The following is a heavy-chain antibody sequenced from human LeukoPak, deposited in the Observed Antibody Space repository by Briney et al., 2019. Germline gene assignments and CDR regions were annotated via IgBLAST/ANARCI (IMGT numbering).Heavy chain of an antibody. CDR1: GGSISSGDYY. D-gene: IGHD3-22*01. CDR2: IHYSGTT. Sequence: SETLSFTCTVSGGSISSGDYYWSWIRQPPGNGLEWIGYIHYSGTTYYNPSLKSRVSISADTAKNQFSLNLNSVTAADTAVYYCARKRYDDPYFFDYWGQGTLVTVSS. J-gene: IGHJ4*02. V-gene: IGHV4-30-4*01. CDR3: ARKRYDDPYFFDY.